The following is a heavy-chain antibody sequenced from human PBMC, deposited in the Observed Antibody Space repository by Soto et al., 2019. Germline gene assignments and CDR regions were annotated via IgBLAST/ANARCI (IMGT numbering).Heavy chain of an antibody. Sequence: PGGSLRLSCVGSGFRFSDYPLNWVRQAPGQGLEWVANINRRGTSTNYLDSVRGRFSTSRDSTRNSLYLNMDSLRVEDTATYYCVRGTPTPGLDIWGRGTTVTVSS. D-gene: IGHD1-1*01. J-gene: IGHJ6*02. CDR3: VRGTPTPGLDI. CDR1: GFRFSDYP. CDR2: INRRGTST. V-gene: IGHV3-7*03.